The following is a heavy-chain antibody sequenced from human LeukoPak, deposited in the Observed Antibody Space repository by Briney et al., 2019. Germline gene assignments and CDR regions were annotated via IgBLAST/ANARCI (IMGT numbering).Heavy chain of an antibody. CDR1: GFTFSSYS. Sequence: GGSLRLSCAASGFTFSSYSMNWVRQAPGKGLEWVSSISSSSSYIYYADSVKGRFTISRDNAKNSLYLQMNSLRAEDTAVYYCARREYSSSWGSYYYYMDVWGKGTTVTVSS. J-gene: IGHJ6*03. D-gene: IGHD6-13*01. V-gene: IGHV3-21*01. CDR3: ARREYSSSWGSYYYYMDV. CDR2: ISSSSSYI.